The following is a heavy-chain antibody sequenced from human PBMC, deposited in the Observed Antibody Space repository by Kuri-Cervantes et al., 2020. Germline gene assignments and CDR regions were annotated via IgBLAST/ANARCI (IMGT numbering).Heavy chain of an antibody. CDR2: ISWNSGSI. J-gene: IGHJ4*02. D-gene: IGHD2-2*01. CDR1: GFTFSSYG. CDR3: VREYCSSSSCTFDY. Sequence: GESLKISCAASGFTFSSYGMHWVRQAPGKGLEWVSGISWNSGSIGYADSVKGRFTISRDSSKNTLYLQMNSLRVEDTAMYYCVREYCSSSSCTFDYWGQGALVTVSS. V-gene: IGHV3-NL1*01.